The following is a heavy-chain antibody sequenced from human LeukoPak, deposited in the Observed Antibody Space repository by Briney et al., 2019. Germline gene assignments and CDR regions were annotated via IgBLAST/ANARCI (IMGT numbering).Heavy chain of an antibody. CDR3: ARDSDTFGALDY. J-gene: IGHJ4*02. D-gene: IGHD3-10*01. V-gene: IGHV3-23*01. Sequence: GGSLRLSCAASGFTFHNNGMSWVRQAPGKGLEWVSAISGSSRSTYHADSVKGRFTISRDNSKNTMYLHMNSLRLEDTAVYYCARDSDTFGALDYWGQGTLVTVSS. CDR2: ISGSSRST. CDR1: GFTFHNNG.